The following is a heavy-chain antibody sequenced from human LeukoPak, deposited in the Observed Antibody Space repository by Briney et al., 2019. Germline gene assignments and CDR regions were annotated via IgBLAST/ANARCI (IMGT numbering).Heavy chain of an antibody. J-gene: IGHJ4*02. Sequence: SETLSLTCAVYGGSFSGYYWSWIRQPPGKGLEWIGEINHSGSTNYNPSLKSRVTISVDTSKNQFSLKLSSVTAADTAVYYCARTPQHVAAAGLIDYWGQGTLVTVSS. D-gene: IGHD6-13*01. CDR1: GGSFSGYY. V-gene: IGHV4-34*01. CDR3: ARTPQHVAAAGLIDY. CDR2: INHSGST.